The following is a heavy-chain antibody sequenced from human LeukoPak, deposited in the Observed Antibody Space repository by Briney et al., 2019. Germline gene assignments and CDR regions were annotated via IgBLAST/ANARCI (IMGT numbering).Heavy chain of an antibody. V-gene: IGHV3-23*01. D-gene: IGHD2-15*01. CDR3: AKPNRYCSGGSCYAVDY. Sequence: GGSLRLSCAASGFTFSSYAMSWVRQAPGKGLEWVSGISGSGDNTYYADSVKGRFTISRDNSKNTLYLQMNSLRAEDTAVYYCAKPNRYCSGGSCYAVDYWGQGTLVTVSS. CDR1: GFTFSSYA. CDR2: ISGSGDNT. J-gene: IGHJ4*02.